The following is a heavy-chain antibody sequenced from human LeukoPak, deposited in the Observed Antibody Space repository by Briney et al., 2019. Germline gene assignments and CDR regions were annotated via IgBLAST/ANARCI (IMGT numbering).Heavy chain of an antibody. CDR3: ARGGNYFRFDP. CDR2: ISAYNGNT. J-gene: IGHJ5*02. Sequence: ASEKVSCKASGYTFTNYIISWVRQAPGQGLEWMGWISAYNGNTNYAQKLQGRVTMTTDTSTATAYMELRSLRSDDTAVYYCARGGNYFRFDPWGQGTLVTVSS. V-gene: IGHV1-18*01. D-gene: IGHD1-26*01. CDR1: GYTFTNYI.